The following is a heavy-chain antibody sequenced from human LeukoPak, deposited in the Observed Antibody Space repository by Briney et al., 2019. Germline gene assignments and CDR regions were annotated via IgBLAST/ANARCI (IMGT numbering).Heavy chain of an antibody. CDR1: GGSISSYY. V-gene: IGHV4-4*07. CDR2: IYTSGST. Sequence: PSETLSLTCTVSGGSISSYYWSGTRQPPGKGREWIGRIYTSGSTNYNPSLKSRVTMSVDTSKNQFSLKLSSVTAADTAVYYCARGVHYYDSSGYLDYWGQGTLVTVSS. CDR3: ARGVHYYDSSGYLDY. J-gene: IGHJ4*02. D-gene: IGHD3-22*01.